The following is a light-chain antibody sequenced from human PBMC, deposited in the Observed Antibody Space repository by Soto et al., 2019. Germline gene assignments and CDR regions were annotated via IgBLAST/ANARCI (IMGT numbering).Light chain of an antibody. CDR2: LNSDGSH. Sequence: QSVLTQSPSASASLGASVTLTCTLSSGHSSYAIAWHQQQPEKGPRYLMKLNSDGSHSKGDGIPDRLSGSSSGAERYLTISSLQSEDEADYYCQTWGTGIVVFGGGTKLTVL. CDR3: QTWGTGIVV. V-gene: IGLV4-69*01. J-gene: IGLJ2*01. CDR1: SGHSSYA.